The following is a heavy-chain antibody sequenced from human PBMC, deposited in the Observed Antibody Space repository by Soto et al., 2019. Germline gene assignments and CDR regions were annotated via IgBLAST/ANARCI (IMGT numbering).Heavy chain of an antibody. CDR1: GFTFSSYG. V-gene: IGHV3-33*01. D-gene: IGHD2-2*01. J-gene: IGHJ4*02. CDR3: ARDRTRRSTSCYDY. CDR2: IWYDGSNK. Sequence: QVQLVESGGGVVQPGRSLRLSCAASGFTFSSYGMHWVRQAPGKGLEWVAVIWYDGSNKYYADSVKGRFTISRDNSKNTLYLQMNSLRAEDTAVYYCARDRTRRSTSCYDYWGQGTLVTVSS.